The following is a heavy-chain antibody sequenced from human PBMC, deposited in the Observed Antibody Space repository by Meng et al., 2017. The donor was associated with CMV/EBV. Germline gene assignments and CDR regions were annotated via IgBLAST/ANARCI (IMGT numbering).Heavy chain of an antibody. V-gene: IGHV1-2*02. J-gene: IGHJ2*01. CDR3: ATYIGNYINWYFDL. CDR1: GYTFTGYY. Sequence: VERVLVGAEGKKPGASVKVSCTASGYTFTGYYMHWVRQAPGQGLEWMGWINPTSGGTNYAQKFQGRVTMTRDTSISTAYMELSRLRSDDTAVYYCATYIGNYINWYFDLWGRGTLVTVSS. CDR2: INPTSGGT. D-gene: IGHD1-7*01.